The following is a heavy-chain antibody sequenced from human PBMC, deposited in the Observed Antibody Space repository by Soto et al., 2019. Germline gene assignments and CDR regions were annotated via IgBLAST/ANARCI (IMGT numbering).Heavy chain of an antibody. CDR2: IYSGGST. J-gene: IGHJ6*02. Sequence: EVQLVESGGGLIQPGGSLRLSCAASGFTVSSNYMSWVRQAPGKGLDWVSVIYSGGSTYYADSVKGRFTISRDNSKNTLYLQMNSLRAEDTAVYYCARDGYYDFWSGYRVDGMDVWGQGTTVTVSS. D-gene: IGHD3-3*01. CDR3: ARDGYYDFWSGYRVDGMDV. CDR1: GFTVSSNY. V-gene: IGHV3-53*01.